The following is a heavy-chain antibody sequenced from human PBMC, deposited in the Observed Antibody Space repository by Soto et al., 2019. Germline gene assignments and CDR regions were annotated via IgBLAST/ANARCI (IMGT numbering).Heavy chain of an antibody. CDR2: IGGSGGGT. Sequence: PGGSLRLSCAASGFTFSSCAMTWVRQAPGKGLEWVSGIGGSGGGTYYADSVKGRFTISRDNSKNTLYLQINSLRAEDTAVYYCAKDRSRSYGSGYPLGYFDYWGQGTLVTVSS. J-gene: IGHJ4*02. CDR3: AKDRSRSYGSGYPLGYFDY. V-gene: IGHV3-23*01. CDR1: GFTFSSCA. D-gene: IGHD3-22*01.